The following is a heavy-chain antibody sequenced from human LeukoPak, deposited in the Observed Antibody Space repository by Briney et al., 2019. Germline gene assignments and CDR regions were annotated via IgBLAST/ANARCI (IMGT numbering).Heavy chain of an antibody. J-gene: IGHJ2*01. D-gene: IGHD2-2*01. Sequence: GGSLRLSCAASGFTFTGSAMHWVRQASGKGLEWVGNIRSKVDNYATGYAASVKGRFTISRDDSQNTAYLQLNSLKTEDTAVYYCLGRCTSCARYFDLWGRGTLVTVSS. CDR3: LGRCTSCARYFDL. V-gene: IGHV3-73*01. CDR2: IRSKVDNYAT. CDR1: GFTFTGSA.